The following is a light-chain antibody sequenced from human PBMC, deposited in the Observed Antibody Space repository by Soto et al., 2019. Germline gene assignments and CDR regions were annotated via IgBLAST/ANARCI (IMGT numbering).Light chain of an antibody. CDR3: CSYTTDNTGV. J-gene: IGLJ3*02. CDR2: EVN. CDR1: NSDVGAYNY. Sequence: QSALTQPASVSGSPGQSITISCTGTNSDVGAYNYVSWYQEHPGKAPKLIIYEVNDRPSGVSPRFSASKSANTASLTISGLQPDDEADYYCCSYTTDNTGVFGGGTKVTVL. V-gene: IGLV2-14*01.